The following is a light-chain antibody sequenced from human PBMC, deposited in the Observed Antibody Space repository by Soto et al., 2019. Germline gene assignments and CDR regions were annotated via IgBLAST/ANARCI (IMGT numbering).Light chain of an antibody. J-gene: IGLJ3*02. Sequence: QSVLTQPPSVSGAPGQRVNISCTGSSSNIVAIYDVHWYQQLPGTAPKLHIYGNTNRPSGVPDRFSGAKSGTSASLATTGLQAADEADYYCQYYDSSLSSWVFGGRTKLTVL. V-gene: IGLV1-40*01. CDR3: QYYDSSLSSWV. CDR2: GNT. CDR1: SSNIVAIYD.